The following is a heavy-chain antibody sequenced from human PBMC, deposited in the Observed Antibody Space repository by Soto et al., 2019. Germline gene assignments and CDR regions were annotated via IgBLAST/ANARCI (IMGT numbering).Heavy chain of an antibody. Sequence: PGGSLRLSCAASGFTFSSYWLHWVRQAPGKGLVWVSRINSDGSSTSYADSVKGRFTISRDNAKNTLYLQMNSLRAEDTAVYYCEREGYPGNSDYWDQGTRVTVSS. CDR2: INSDGSST. CDR3: EREGYPGNSDY. CDR1: GFTFSSYW. D-gene: IGHD2-15*01. J-gene: IGHJ4*02. V-gene: IGHV3-74*01.